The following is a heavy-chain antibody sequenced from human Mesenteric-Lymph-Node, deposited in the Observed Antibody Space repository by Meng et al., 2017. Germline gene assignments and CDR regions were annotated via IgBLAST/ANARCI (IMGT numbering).Heavy chain of an antibody. D-gene: IGHD3-22*01. CDR2: IYPGGST. J-gene: IGHJ3*02. CDR1: GDSISSRHW. V-gene: IGHV4-4*02. CDR3: ARRGVYDGPFDI. Sequence: SETLSLTCAVPGDSISSRHWWSWVRQPPGKGLEWIGQIYPGGSTVYNPSLKSRVTISVDKSVNQLSLKLSSVTAADTAVYNCARRGVYDGPFDIWGQGTMVTVSS.